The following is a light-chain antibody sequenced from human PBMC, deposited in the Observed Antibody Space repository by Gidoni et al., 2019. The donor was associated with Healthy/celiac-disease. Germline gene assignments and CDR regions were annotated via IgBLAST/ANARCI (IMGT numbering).Light chain of an antibody. Sequence: AIRMTQSPSSFSASTGDSVTITCRASQGISSYLDWYQQKPGKAPKLLIYAASTLQRGVPSRFSGSGSGTDFTLTISFLQSEDFATYYCQQYDSYPRTFXQXTKVXIK. V-gene: IGKV1-8*01. CDR3: QQYDSYPRT. J-gene: IGKJ1*01. CDR2: AAS. CDR1: QGISSY.